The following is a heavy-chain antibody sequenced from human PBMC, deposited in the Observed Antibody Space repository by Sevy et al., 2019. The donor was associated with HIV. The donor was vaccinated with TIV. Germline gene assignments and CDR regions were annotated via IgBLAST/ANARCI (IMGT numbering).Heavy chain of an antibody. CDR2: ISAYNGNT. V-gene: IGHV1-18*04. D-gene: IGHD4-17*01. J-gene: IGHJ4*02. CDR3: ARDKPLATVTTRGNIDY. Sequence: ASVKVSCKASGYTFTSYGISWVRQAHGQGLEWMGWISAYNGNTNYAQKLQGRVTMTTDTSTSTAYMELRSLRSDDTAVYYCARDKPLATVTTRGNIDYWGQGTLVTVSS. CDR1: GYTFTSYG.